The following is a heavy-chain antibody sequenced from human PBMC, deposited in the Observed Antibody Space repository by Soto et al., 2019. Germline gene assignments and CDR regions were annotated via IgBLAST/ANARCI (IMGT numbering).Heavy chain of an antibody. J-gene: IGHJ4*02. CDR1: GYGFTTYG. D-gene: IGHD4-17*01. Sequence: QVHLVQSGAEVKKPGASVKVSCKGSGYGFTTYGITWVRQAPGQGLEWMAWISAHNGNTNYAQKLQGRVTGTSDTSTSTAYMELRSLSSDATAVYFCARGTYGDYWGQGALVTVSS. CDR3: ARGTYGDY. V-gene: IGHV1-18*01. CDR2: ISAHNGNT.